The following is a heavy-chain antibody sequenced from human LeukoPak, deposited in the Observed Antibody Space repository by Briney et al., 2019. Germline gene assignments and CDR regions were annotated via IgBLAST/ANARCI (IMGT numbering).Heavy chain of an antibody. Sequence: GGSLRLSCAASGFTFSNYDMHWVRQATGKGLEWVSVIGPTGDTSYSGSVKGRFTISRENARNSLYLQMNSLTAGDTAVYYCARAGYPSGWYGFDPWGQGTLVTVSS. CDR3: ARAGYPSGWYGFDP. CDR2: IGPTGDT. CDR1: GFTFSNYD. D-gene: IGHD6-19*01. J-gene: IGHJ5*02. V-gene: IGHV3-13*01.